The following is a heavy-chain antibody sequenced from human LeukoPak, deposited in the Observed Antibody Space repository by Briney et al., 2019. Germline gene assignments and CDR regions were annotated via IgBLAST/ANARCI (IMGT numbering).Heavy chain of an antibody. D-gene: IGHD3-9*01. CDR3: ARDEEGIRYFDWLLDY. V-gene: IGHV3-23*01. CDR2: ISGSGGST. Sequence: PGGSLRLSCAASGFTFSSYAMSWVRQAPGKGLEWVSAISGSGGSTYYADSVKGRFTISRDTYKNTLYLQMNSLRAEDTAVYFCARDEEGIRYFDWLLDYWGQGTLVTVSS. J-gene: IGHJ4*02. CDR1: GFTFSSYA.